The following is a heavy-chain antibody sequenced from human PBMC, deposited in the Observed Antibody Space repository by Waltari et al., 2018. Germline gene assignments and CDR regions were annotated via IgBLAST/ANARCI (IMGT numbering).Heavy chain of an antibody. J-gene: IGHJ6*03. D-gene: IGHD3-3*01. CDR3: ARGDFRLSDYYMDV. Sequence: QVQLVQSGAEVKKPGASVKVSCKASGYTFTGYYIHWVRQAPGQGLEWMGWISPNSGDTKDARKCQGRVTMTRDTSTTKVYMELSRLTSDDTAVFYCARGDFRLSDYYMDVWGKGTTVTVSS. CDR1: GYTFTGYY. V-gene: IGHV1-2*02. CDR2: ISPNSGDT.